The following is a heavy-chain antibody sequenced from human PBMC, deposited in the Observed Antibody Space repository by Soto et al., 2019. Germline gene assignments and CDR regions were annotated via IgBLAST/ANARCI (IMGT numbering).Heavy chain of an antibody. Sequence: SDSLSLACTSSGDCVNIAGFAGSLIRQPPGKGLEWIGYIYYSGSTNYNPSLKSRVTISVDTSKNQFSLKLSSVTAADTAVYYCARGMDHPVVPAAIIPYYYSYYGMDVWGQGTTVTV. CDR2: IYYSGST. V-gene: IGHV4-61*08. D-gene: IGHD2-2*01. J-gene: IGHJ6*02. CDR3: ARGMDHPVVPAAIIPYYYSYYGMDV. CDR1: GDCVNIAGFA.